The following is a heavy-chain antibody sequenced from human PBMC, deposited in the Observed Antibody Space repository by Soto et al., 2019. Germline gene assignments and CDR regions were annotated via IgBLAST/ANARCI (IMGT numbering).Heavy chain of an antibody. V-gene: IGHV3-23*01. CDR2: ISGSGGST. CDR1: GFTFSSYA. Sequence: PGGSLRLSCAASGFTFSSYAMSWVRQAPGKGLEWVSAISGSGGSTYYADSVKGRFTISRDNSKNTLYLQMNSLRAEDTAVYYCAKEHSSSSWTPNWFDPWGQGTLVTVSS. CDR3: AKEHSSSSWTPNWFDP. J-gene: IGHJ5*02. D-gene: IGHD6-13*01.